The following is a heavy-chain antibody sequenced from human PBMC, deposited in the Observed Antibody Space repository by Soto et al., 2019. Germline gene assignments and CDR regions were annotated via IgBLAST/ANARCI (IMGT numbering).Heavy chain of an antibody. CDR3: ARVPSPWAMFDY. J-gene: IGHJ4*02. CDR1: GYTFTSYA. V-gene: IGHV1-3*01. D-gene: IGHD2-2*01. CDR2: INAGNGNT. Sequence: QVQLVQSGAEVKKPGASVKVSCKASGYTFTSYAMHWVRQAPGQRLEWMGWINAGNGNTKYSQKFQGRVTITRDTSASTAYMELSRLRSEDTAVYYCARVPSPWAMFDYWGQGTLVTVSS.